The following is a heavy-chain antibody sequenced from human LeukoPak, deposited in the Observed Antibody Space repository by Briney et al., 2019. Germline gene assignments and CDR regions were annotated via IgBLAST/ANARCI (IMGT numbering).Heavy chain of an antibody. CDR1: GFTFNDYY. J-gene: IGHJ5*02. CDR2: INIGGTNT. Sequence: GGSLRLSCAASGFTFNDYYMSWIRQAPGKGLEWLSYINIGGTNTHYADSVKGRFTISRGNAKKSLYLEMNNLRAEDTAVYYCATDGAGFDTWGQGVLVTVSS. CDR3: ATDGAGFDT. V-gene: IGHV3-11*01.